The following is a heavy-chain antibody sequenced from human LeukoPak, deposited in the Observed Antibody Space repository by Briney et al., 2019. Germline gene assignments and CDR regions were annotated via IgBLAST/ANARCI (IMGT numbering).Heavy chain of an antibody. J-gene: IGHJ4*02. CDR2: IKQDGSEK. D-gene: IGHD3-3*01. V-gene: IGHV3-7*03. CDR3: AKGSGSYGQDLYY. Sequence: GGSLRLSCAASGFTFSSYWMSWVRQAPGKGLEWVANIKQDGSEKYYVDSVKGRFTISRDNSKNTLYLQMNSLRVEDTAVYYCAKGSGSYGQDLYYWGQGTLVTVSS. CDR1: GFTFSSYW.